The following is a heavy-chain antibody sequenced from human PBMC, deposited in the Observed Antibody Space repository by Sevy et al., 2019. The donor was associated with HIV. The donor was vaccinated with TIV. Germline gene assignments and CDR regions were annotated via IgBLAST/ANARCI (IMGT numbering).Heavy chain of an antibody. CDR2: IKQDGSER. V-gene: IGHV3-7*01. CDR1: EFIFSNYW. D-gene: IGHD2-8*02. CDR3: AKDRKVLLVVYAIPFDAIDI. J-gene: IGHJ3*02. Sequence: GGSLRLSCTASEFIFSNYWMSWVRQAPGKGLEWVANIKQDGSERYYADSVKGRFTISRDNSKNTLYLQMNSLRPEDTAVYYCAKDRKVLLVVYAIPFDAIDIWGQGTMVTVSS.